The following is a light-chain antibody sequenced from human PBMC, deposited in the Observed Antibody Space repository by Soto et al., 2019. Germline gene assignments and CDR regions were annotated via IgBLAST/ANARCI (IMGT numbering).Light chain of an antibody. CDR1: SSDIGNYY. CDR2: EVA. V-gene: IGLV2-8*01. J-gene: IGLJ1*01. CDR3: SSFGGSSV. Sequence: QSALTQPPSASGSPGQSVTISCTGTSSDIGNYYVSWYQQHPGKAPKLIIYEVAQRPSGVPDRFSGSKSGNTASLTVSGLQAEDEADYYCSSFGGSSVFGTGTKHRP.